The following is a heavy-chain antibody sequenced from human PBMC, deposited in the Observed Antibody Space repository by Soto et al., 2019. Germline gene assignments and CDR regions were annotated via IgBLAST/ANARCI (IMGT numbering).Heavy chain of an antibody. Sequence: GGSLRLSCAASGFAFSTYAMNWVRQAPGQGLEWVSTITASGITYQAESVQGRFTLSRDNSKNTLSLQMNSLRAEDTAVYYCAKGQQLLNYNYYGLDVWGQGTTVTVSS. D-gene: IGHD4-4*01. CDR3: AKGQQLLNYNYYGLDV. CDR2: ITASGIT. V-gene: IGHV3-23*01. J-gene: IGHJ6*02. CDR1: GFAFSTYA.